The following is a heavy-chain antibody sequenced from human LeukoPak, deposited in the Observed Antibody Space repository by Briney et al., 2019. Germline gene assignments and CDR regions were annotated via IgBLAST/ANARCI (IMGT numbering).Heavy chain of an antibody. V-gene: IGHV1-69*05. J-gene: IGHJ4*02. Sequence: SVKVSCKASGGTFSSYAISWVRQAPGQGLEWMGGIIPIFGTANYAQKFQGRVTITTDESTSTAYMELSSLRSEDTAVYYCARVYYRRSGYYNPFDYWGQGTLVTVSS. D-gene: IGHD3-3*01. CDR2: IIPIFGTA. CDR1: GGTFSSYA. CDR3: ARVYYRRSGYYNPFDY.